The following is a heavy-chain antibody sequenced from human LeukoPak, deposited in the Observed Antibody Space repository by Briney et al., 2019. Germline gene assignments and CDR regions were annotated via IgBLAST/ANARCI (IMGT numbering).Heavy chain of an antibody. D-gene: IGHD1-26*01. CDR3: ASLRERSYYARGFDY. J-gene: IGHJ4*02. V-gene: IGHV4-38-2*02. CDR2: IYYSGST. Sequence: SETLSLTCTVSGYSISSGYYWGWIRQPPGKWLAWIGSIYYSGSTHYNPSLKSRVTISVDTSKNQFSLKLSSVTAADTAVYYCASLRERSYYARGFDYWGQGTLVTVSS. CDR1: GYSISSGYY.